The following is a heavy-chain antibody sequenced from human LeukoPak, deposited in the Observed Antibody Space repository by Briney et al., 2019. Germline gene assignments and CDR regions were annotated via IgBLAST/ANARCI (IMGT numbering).Heavy chain of an antibody. CDR3: ARGGEDDHGDY. D-gene: IGHD3-10*01. V-gene: IGHV1-2*02. J-gene: IGHJ4*02. CDR1: GYTFTGHY. Sequence: ASVKVSCKASGYTFTGHYIHWVRQAPGQGLEWMGWIIPKNGDTKYTQKFQGRVTMTRDTSISTAYMGLSRLRFDDTAVYFCARGGEDDHGDYWGQGTLVTVSS. CDR2: IIPKNGDT.